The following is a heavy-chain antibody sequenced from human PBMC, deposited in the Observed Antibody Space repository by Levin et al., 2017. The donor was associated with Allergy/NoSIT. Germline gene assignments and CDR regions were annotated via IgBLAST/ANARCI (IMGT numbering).Heavy chain of an antibody. Sequence: GGSLRLSCAASGFTFSVYSMHWVRQAPGKGLEWVAIISSAGDIIYYADSVKGRFTISRDNSKNTQYLQMDTLRPEDTAVYYCARDSRHWLPGFWGQGTLVTVSS. J-gene: IGHJ4*02. CDR3: ARDSRHWLPGF. D-gene: IGHD6-19*01. CDR1: GFTFSVYS. V-gene: IGHV3-30-3*01. CDR2: ISSAGDII.